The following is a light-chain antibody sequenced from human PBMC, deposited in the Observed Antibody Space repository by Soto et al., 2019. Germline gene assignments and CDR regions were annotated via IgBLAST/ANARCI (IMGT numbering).Light chain of an antibody. CDR2: EVS. CDR1: SSDVGGYNY. CDR3: SSYKTSSTHWV. J-gene: IGLJ3*02. V-gene: IGLV2-14*01. Sequence: QSVLTQPASVSGSPGQSITISCTGTSSDVGGYNYVSWYQQHPGKAPKFMIYEVSNRPSGVSNRFSGAKYGNTASLTISGLQADDEADYYCSSYKTSSTHWVFGGGTKVTVL.